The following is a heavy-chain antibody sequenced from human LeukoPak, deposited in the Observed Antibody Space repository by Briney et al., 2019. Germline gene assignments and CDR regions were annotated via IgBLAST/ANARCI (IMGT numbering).Heavy chain of an antibody. D-gene: IGHD6-13*01. CDR1: GYSISSGYY. CDR2: IYHSGST. V-gene: IGHV4-38-2*02. Sequence: SETLSLTCTVSGYSISSGYYWGWIRQPPGKGPEWIGSIYHSGSTYYNPSLKSRVTISVDTSKNQFSLKLSSVTAADTAVYYCAISSWSFTSVDYWGQGTLVTVSS. CDR3: AISSWSFTSVDY. J-gene: IGHJ4*02.